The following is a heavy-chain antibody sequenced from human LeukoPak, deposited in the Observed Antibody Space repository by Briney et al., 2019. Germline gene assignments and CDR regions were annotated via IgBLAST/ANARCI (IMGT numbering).Heavy chain of an antibody. CDR2: ISGSGGST. CDR1: GFTFSSYG. D-gene: IGHD3-10*01. CDR3: AKLRRAITMVRGVPFYMDV. J-gene: IGHJ6*03. Sequence: PGGSLRLSCAASGFTFSSYGMSWVRQAPGKGLEWVSAISGSGGSTYYADSVKGRFTISRDNSKNTLYLQMNSLRAEDTAVYYCAKLRRAITMVRGVPFYMDVWGKGTTVTISS. V-gene: IGHV3-23*01.